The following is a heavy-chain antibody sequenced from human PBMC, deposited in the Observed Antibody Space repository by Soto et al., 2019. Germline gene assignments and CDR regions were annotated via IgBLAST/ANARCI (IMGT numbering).Heavy chain of an antibody. J-gene: IGHJ4*02. CDR2: ISYDGSNK. V-gene: IGHV3-30*03. CDR3: ATEVGYDYRYFDY. Sequence: GGSLRLSCAASGFTFSSYGMHWVRQAPGKGLEWVAVISYDGSNKYYADSVKGRFTISRDNSKNTLYLQMNSLRAEDTAVYYCATEVGYDYRYFDYWGQGTLVTVSS. D-gene: IGHD5-12*01. CDR1: GFTFSSYG.